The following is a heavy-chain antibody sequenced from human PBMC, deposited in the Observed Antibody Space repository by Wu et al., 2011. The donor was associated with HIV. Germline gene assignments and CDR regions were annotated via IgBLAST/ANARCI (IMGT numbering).Heavy chain of an antibody. CDR1: SSYG. V-gene: IGHV3-30*02. D-gene: IGHD2-21*01. Sequence: SSYGMHWVRQAPGKGLEWVAFIRYDGSNKYYADSVKGRFTISRDNSKNTLYLQMNSLRAEDTAVYYCAKVGGSSLKGTGDDYYYYYMDVWGKGTTVTVSS. CDR2: IRYDGSNK. CDR3: AKVGGSSLKGTGDDYYYYYMDV. J-gene: IGHJ6*03.